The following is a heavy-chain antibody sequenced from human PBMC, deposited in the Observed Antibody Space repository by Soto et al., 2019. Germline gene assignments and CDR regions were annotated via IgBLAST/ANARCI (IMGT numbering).Heavy chain of an antibody. CDR3: GRSNRNGGSSGWGGGFDY. D-gene: IGHD6-6*01. CDR2: IWSDGSDK. Sequence: QVQLVESGGGVVQPGGSLRLSCATSGFTFSDSGMHWVRQAPGKGLEWVAVIWSDGSDKSYADSVEGRFTISRDNSKNTLYLQMNSLRAEERGVYYCGRSNRNGGSSGWGGGFDYWGQGTLVTVSS. V-gene: IGHV3-33*01. CDR1: GFTFSDSG. J-gene: IGHJ4*02.